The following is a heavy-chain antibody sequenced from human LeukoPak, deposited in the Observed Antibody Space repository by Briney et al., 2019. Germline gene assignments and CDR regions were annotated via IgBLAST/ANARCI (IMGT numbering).Heavy chain of an antibody. J-gene: IGHJ5*02. Sequence: PSETLSLTCTVSGGSISSYYWNWIRQPPGKGLEWVGYIYYSGSPIYNPSLKGRVTISMDTSKNQFSLKLTSVTAADTAVYYCARDRAAVSWFDPWGQGTLVTVSS. V-gene: IGHV4-59*01. D-gene: IGHD6-13*01. CDR3: ARDRAAVSWFDP. CDR1: GGSISSYY. CDR2: IYYSGSP.